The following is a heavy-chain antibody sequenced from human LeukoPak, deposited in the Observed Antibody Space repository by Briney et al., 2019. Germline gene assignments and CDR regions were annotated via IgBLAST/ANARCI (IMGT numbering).Heavy chain of an antibody. V-gene: IGHV4-4*07. CDR1: GGSISSYY. Sequence: SETLSLTCTVSGGSISSYYWSWIRQPAGKGLEWIGRIYTSGSTYYNPSLKSRVTISVDTSKNQFSLKLSSVTAADTAVYYCASSGYSSGWFDYWGQGTLVTVSS. CDR2: IYTSGST. D-gene: IGHD6-19*01. CDR3: ASSGYSSGWFDY. J-gene: IGHJ4*02.